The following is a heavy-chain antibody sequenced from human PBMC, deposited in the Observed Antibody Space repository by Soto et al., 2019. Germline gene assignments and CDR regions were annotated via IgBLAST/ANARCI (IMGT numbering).Heavy chain of an antibody. D-gene: IGHD3-22*01. Sequence: SGPTLVNPTQTRTLTCTFSGFSRSTSGMCVSWIRQPPGKALEWLALIDWDDDKYYSTSLKTRLTISKDTSKNQVVLTMTNMDPVDTATYYCARTPLASTTNYYDSSGYDYWGQGTLVTVSS. J-gene: IGHJ4*02. V-gene: IGHV2-70*01. CDR3: ARTPLASTTNYYDSSGYDY. CDR2: IDWDDDK. CDR1: GFSRSTSGMC.